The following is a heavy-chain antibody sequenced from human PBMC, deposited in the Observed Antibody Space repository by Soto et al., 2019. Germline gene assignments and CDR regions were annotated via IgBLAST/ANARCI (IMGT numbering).Heavy chain of an antibody. J-gene: IGHJ4*02. Sequence: QVHLVQSGAEVKKHGASVKVSCKASGYTFTGYGIGWVRQAPGQGLEWMGWISAYNGRTLYSEKLQRRVTMTTDTSTSTVFMEGRSLTYDDTAVYYCARSRTGYGDDALPLKYGGQGTLVTVSS. CDR1: GYTFTGYG. D-gene: IGHD5-12*01. V-gene: IGHV1-18*01. CDR2: ISAYNGRT. CDR3: ARSRTGYGDDALPLKY.